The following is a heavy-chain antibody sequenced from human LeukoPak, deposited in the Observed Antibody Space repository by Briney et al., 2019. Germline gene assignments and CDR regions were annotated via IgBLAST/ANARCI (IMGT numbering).Heavy chain of an antibody. V-gene: IGHV4-4*07. D-gene: IGHD2-2*01. Sequence: SETLSLTGTVSGGSISSYYLSWIRQPDGKGLEWIGRIYTSGSTNYNPSLKSRVTMSVDTSKNQFSLKLSSVTAADTAVYYCARDSIVVVPAAMPPYYYYMDVWGKGTTVTVSS. CDR2: IYTSGST. J-gene: IGHJ6*03. CDR3: ARDSIVVVPAAMPPYYYYMDV. CDR1: GGSISSYY.